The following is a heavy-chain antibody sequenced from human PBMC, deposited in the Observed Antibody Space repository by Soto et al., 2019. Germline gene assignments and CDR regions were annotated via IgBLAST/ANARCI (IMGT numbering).Heavy chain of an antibody. V-gene: IGHV1-18*01. CDR2: VSAYNGKT. CDR1: GYTFTSYY. Sequence: QVQLVQSGAEVKKPGASVKVSCKDSGYTFTSYYISWVRQAPGQGLEWMGWVSAYNGKTNYAQKLQGRVTMTTDTPTSTAYMELRSLRSDGSDVYYCARDTPPADYWGQGTLVTVSS. CDR3: ARDTPPADY. J-gene: IGHJ4*02.